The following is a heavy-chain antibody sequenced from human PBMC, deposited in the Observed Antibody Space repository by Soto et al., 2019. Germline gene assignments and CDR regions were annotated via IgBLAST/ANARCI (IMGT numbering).Heavy chain of an antibody. D-gene: IGHD2-2*01. V-gene: IGHV5-51*01. Sequence: LGESLKISCKGSGYSFTNYWIGWVRQMPGKGLEWMGIIYPSDSDTRYSPSFQGQVTISADRSISTAYLQWSSLKASDTAMYYCAGYDRYCSSKRCYGMDAWGQATTV. J-gene: IGHJ6*02. CDR1: GYSFTNYW. CDR2: IYPSDSDT. CDR3: AGYDRYCSSKRCYGMDA.